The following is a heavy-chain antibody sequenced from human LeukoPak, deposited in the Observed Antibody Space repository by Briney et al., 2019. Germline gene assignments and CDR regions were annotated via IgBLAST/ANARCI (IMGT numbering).Heavy chain of an antibody. CDR2: MNPNSGNT. Sequence: ASVKVSCKASGYTFTSYDINWVRQATGQGLEWMGWMNPNSGNTGYAQKFQGRVTMTRNTSISTAYMELSSLRSGDTAVYYCASGMVKGFDYYMDVWGKGTTVTVSS. J-gene: IGHJ6*03. CDR3: ASGMVKGFDYYMDV. CDR1: GYTFTSYD. V-gene: IGHV1-8*01. D-gene: IGHD5-18*01.